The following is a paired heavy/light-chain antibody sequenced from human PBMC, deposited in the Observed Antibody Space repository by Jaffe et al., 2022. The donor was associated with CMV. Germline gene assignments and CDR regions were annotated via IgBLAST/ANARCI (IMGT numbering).Heavy chain of an antibody. V-gene: IGHV3-49*04. CDR3: TRRGLVGRVGGVKPAGRFYDY. Sequence: EVQLVDSGGALVQPGRSLRLSCTASGFSFGEYAMNWVRQAPGKGLEWVGFITSAAYGATPAYAASVRGRFTISRDDSKSIAYLQMDNLRAEDTALYYCTRRGLVGRVGGVKPAGRFYDYWGQGTPVTVSS. D-gene: IGHD3-10*01. CDR2: ITSAAYGATP. J-gene: IGHJ4*02. CDR1: GFSFGEYA.
Light chain of an antibody. Sequence: EIVLTQSPGTLSLSPGERATLSCRASQSVNSYLAWYQWKPGQAPRLLISGASSRATDIPDRFSGSGYGTDFILTISRLEPEDFAIYYCQQYGSSLETFGQGTRVE. CDR1: QSVNSY. CDR3: QQYGSSLET. CDR2: GAS. J-gene: IGKJ1*01. V-gene: IGKV3-20*01.